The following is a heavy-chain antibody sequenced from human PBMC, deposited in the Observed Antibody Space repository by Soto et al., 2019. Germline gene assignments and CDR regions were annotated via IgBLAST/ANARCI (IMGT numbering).Heavy chain of an antibody. CDR3: AKASSWYYYYSMDV. D-gene: IGHD3-16*01. CDR1: GFTFAKYA. CDR2: VSGSGGST. J-gene: IGHJ6*02. V-gene: IGHV3-23*01. Sequence: DVQLLESGGGLVQPGGSLRLSCTTSGFTFAKYAMSWVRQAPGKGLEWVSGVSGSGGSTYYSDSVKGRFTISKSASKERLYLQMNTLRVEDTGIYYCAKASSWYYYYSMDVWGRGTAVTVSS.